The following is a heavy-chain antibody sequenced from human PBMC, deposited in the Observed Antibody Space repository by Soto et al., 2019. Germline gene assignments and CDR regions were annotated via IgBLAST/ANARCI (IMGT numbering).Heavy chain of an antibody. CDR1: GFTFSSYG. V-gene: IGHV3-33*01. CDR2: IWYDGSNK. CDR3: ARAELHSDYYYYMDV. D-gene: IGHD1-7*01. Sequence: GGSLRLSCAASGFTFSSYGMHWVRQAPGKGLEWVAVIWYDGSNKYYADSVKGRFTISRDNSKNTLYLQMNSLRAEDTAVYYCARAELHSDYYYYMDVWGKGTTVTVSS. J-gene: IGHJ6*03.